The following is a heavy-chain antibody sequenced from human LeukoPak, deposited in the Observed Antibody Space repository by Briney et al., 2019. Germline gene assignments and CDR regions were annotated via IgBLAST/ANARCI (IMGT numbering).Heavy chain of an antibody. CDR3: AREDILWFGETNYYGMDV. CDR1: GYTFTSYG. CDR2: ISAYNGNT. Sequence: ASVKVSFKSSGYTFTSYGISWVRQAPGQGLEWMGWISAYNGNTNYAQKLQGRVTMTTDTSTSTAYMELRSLRSDDTAVYYCAREDILWFGETNYYGMDVWGQGTTVTVSS. D-gene: IGHD3-10*01. V-gene: IGHV1-18*01. J-gene: IGHJ6*01.